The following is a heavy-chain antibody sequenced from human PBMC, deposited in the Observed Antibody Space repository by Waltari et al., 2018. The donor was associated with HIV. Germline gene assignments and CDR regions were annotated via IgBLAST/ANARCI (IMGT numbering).Heavy chain of an antibody. CDR3: ARVQFGVPIQPLYYFDY. J-gene: IGHJ4*02. V-gene: IGHV3-7*01. CDR2: IKHDGSQK. D-gene: IGHD3-16*01. Sequence: EIQLVESGGGLVRPGGSLRLACVTSGFPFSSYRMAWVRPAPGKGLEWVANIKHDGSQKHYLGSVKGRFVISRDDTTNSLFLQMRTLRPEDSATYYCARVQFGVPIQPLYYFDYWGQGALVTVSS. CDR1: GFPFSSYR.